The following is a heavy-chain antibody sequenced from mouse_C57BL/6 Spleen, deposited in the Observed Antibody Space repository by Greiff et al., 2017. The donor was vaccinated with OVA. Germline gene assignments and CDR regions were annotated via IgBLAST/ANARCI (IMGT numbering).Heavy chain of an antibody. Sequence: EVKLQESGGGLVQPGGSLKLSCAASGFTFSDYGMAWVRQAPRKGPEWVAFISNLAYSIYYADTVTGRFTISRENDKKPLYLEMSSLRSENTAMYYCARQDYYDSSHWYFDVWGTGTTVTVSS. J-gene: IGHJ1*03. CDR1: GFTFSDYG. CDR2: ISNLAYSI. D-gene: IGHD1-1*01. CDR3: ARQDYYDSSHWYFDV. V-gene: IGHV5-15*01.